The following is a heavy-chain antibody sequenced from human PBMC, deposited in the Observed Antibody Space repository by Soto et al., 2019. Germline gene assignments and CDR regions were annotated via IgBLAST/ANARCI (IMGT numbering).Heavy chain of an antibody. CDR2: ISSSGTLI. CDR3: ARAAGVYYFDS. CDR1: GFTFSSYS. V-gene: IGHV3-48*01. Sequence: GGSLRLSCAASGFTFSSYSMNWVRQAPGKGLEWVSYISSSGTLIYYADSVKGRFTISRDHAKNSLFLQMDRLRVEDTAVYYCARAAGVYYFDSWGQGTLVTVSS. J-gene: IGHJ4*02. D-gene: IGHD6-13*01.